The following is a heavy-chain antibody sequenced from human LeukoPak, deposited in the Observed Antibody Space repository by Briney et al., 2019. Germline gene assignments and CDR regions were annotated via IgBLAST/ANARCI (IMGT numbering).Heavy chain of an antibody. D-gene: IGHD1-26*01. Sequence: SETLSLTCTVSGGSISSYYWSWIRQPPGKGLEWIGYINYSGSTNYKSSLKSRVTISIDTSKNQLSLKLSSVTAANTAVYYCARQGPGTDMPWTRTFDIWGQGTLVTVSS. CDR3: ARQGPGTDMPWTRTFDI. CDR1: GGSISSYY. V-gene: IGHV4-59*08. CDR2: INYSGST. J-gene: IGHJ3*02.